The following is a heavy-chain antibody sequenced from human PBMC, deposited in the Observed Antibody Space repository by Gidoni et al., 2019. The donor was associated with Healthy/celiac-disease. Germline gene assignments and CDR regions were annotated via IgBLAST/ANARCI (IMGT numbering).Heavy chain of an antibody. CDR2: ISSSSSTI. CDR3: GGSYLSYYYGMDV. J-gene: IGHJ6*02. V-gene: IGHV3-48*02. CDR1: GFTFSSYS. Sequence: EVQLVESGGGLVQPGGSLRLSCAASGFTFSSYSMNWVRQAPGKGLEWVSYISSSSSTIYYADSVKGRFTISRDNAKNSLYLQMNSLRDEDTAVYYCGGSYLSYYYGMDVWGQGTTVTVSS. D-gene: IGHD1-26*01.